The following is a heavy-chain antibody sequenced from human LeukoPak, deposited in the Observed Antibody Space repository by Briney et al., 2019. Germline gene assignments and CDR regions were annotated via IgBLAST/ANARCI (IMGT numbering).Heavy chain of an antibody. D-gene: IGHD3-22*01. CDR1: GGSVTSSGYY. CDR2: IYYSGST. V-gene: IGHV4-61*08. J-gene: IGHJ3*02. Sequence: SETLSLTCTVSGGSVTSSGYYWSWVRQPPGKGLEYIGYIYYSGSTNCNPSLKSRVTISVDTSRNQFSLKLRSVTAADTAVYYCARDSASTGYMNAFDIWGQGTMVTVSS. CDR3: ARDSASTGYMNAFDI.